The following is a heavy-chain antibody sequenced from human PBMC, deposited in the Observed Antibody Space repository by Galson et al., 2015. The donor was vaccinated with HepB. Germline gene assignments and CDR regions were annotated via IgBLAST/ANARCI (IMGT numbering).Heavy chain of an antibody. J-gene: IGHJ4*02. CDR3: AKAIRDSNYYFDC. D-gene: IGHD4-11*01. Sequence: SLRLSCAAPGFTFSSYPMTWVRQAPGKGLEWVSAISGNGGSTFYADSVKGRFTISRDNSKNTLYLQMDSLRAEETAVYYCAKAIRDSNYYFDCWGQGTLVTVSS. V-gene: IGHV3-23*01. CDR1: GFTFSSYP. CDR2: ISGNGGST.